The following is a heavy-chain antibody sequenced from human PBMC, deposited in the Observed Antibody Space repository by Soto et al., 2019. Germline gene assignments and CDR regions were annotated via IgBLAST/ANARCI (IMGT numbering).Heavy chain of an antibody. CDR2: ISSSSSYI. V-gene: IGHV3-21*01. CDR3: ASLVDAGMGQHYYYYGMDV. J-gene: IGHJ6*02. Sequence: PVGSLRLSCAASGFTFSSYSMNWVRQAPGKGLEWVSTISSSSSYIYYADSVKGRFTISRDNAKNSLYLQMNSVRAEDTVVYYCASLVDAGMGQHYYYYGMDVWGQGTTVTVSS. CDR1: GFTFSSYS. D-gene: IGHD5-18*01.